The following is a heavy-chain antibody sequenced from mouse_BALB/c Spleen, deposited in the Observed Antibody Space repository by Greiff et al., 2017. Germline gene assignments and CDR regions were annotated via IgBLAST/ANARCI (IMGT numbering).Heavy chain of an antibody. CDR2: IWGDGST. CDR1: GFSLTGYG. J-gene: IGHJ3*01. D-gene: IGHD2-4*01. Sequence: VHLVESGPGLVAPSQSLSITCTVSGFSLTGYGVNWVRQPPGKGLEWLGMIWGDGSTDYNSALKSRLSIGKDNSKSQVFLNMNSLQTDDTARCYSAGDGTTVSTSWFAYWGQGTLVTVSA. V-gene: IGHV2-6-7*01. CDR3: AGDGTTVSTSWFAY.